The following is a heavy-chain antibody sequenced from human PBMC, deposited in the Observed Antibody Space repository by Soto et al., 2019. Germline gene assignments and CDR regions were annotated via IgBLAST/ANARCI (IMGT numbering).Heavy chain of an antibody. CDR2: IKSKTDGGTT. J-gene: IGHJ6*01. V-gene: IGHV3-15*01. D-gene: IGHD3-22*01. Sequence: PGGSLRLSCAASGFTFSNAWMSWVRQATGKGLEWVGRIKSKTDGGTTDYAAPVKGRFTISRDDSKNTLYLQMNSLKTEDTAVYYWTTGIVVVIPSGMDVWGQGTTVTVSS. CDR3: TTGIVVVIPSGMDV. CDR1: GFTFSNAW.